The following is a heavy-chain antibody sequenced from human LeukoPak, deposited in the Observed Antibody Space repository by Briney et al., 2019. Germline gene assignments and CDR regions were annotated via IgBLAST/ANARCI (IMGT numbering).Heavy chain of an antibody. CDR1: GGSISSGGYY. V-gene: IGHV4-31*03. D-gene: IGHD3-22*01. CDR2: IYYSGST. J-gene: IGHJ5*02. CDR3: ARDPLDSSGSLAGFDP. Sequence: SQTLSLTCTVSGGSISSGGYYWSWIRQHPGKGLEWIGYIYYSGSTYYNPSLKSRVTISVDTSKNQFSLKLSSVTAADTAVYYCARDPLDSSGSLAGFDPGGQGTLVTVSS.